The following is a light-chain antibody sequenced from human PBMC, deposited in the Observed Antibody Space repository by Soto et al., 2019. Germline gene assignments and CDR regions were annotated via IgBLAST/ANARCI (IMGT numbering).Light chain of an antibody. V-gene: IGKV3-15*01. CDR2: CAS. J-gene: IGKJ1*01. CDR3: QQYNNWPPWT. Sequence: RVMTQSPATLSLSPGERATLSCRASQSVSTNVAWYQQKPGQAPRLLIYCASTRATDIPARFSGSGSGRDFNLTISSLQSEDFAGYYCQQYNNWPPWTFGQGTKVEVK. CDR1: QSVSTN.